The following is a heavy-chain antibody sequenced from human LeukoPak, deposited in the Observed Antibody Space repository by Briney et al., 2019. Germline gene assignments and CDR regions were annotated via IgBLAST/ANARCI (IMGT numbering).Heavy chain of an antibody. V-gene: IGHV3-7*05. CDR2: IKQDGSEK. J-gene: IGHJ4*02. CDR3: ARDFIVSYYASSGFGY. Sequence: PAGSLRLSCAASGFTFSSYWMSWVRQAPGEGLEWVANIKQDGSEKYYGDSVKGRFTISRDNATNSLYLQMNSLRAEDTAVYYCARDFIVSYYASSGFGYWGQGTLVTVSS. CDR1: GFTFSSYW. D-gene: IGHD3-22*01.